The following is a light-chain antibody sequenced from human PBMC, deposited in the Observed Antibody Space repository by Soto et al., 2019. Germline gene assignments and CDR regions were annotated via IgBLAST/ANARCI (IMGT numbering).Light chain of an antibody. J-gene: IGKJ2*01. CDR2: AAS. V-gene: IGKV3D-15*01. CDR1: QSVGSN. CDR3: HQYNNWPPYT. Sequence: EIVMTQSPATLSVSPGERATVSCRASQSVGSNLAWDQQKPGQPPRILIYAASTRASGIPARFTGSGSGTEFTLTISSLQSEDFALYYWHQYNNWPPYTFGQGTNLDI.